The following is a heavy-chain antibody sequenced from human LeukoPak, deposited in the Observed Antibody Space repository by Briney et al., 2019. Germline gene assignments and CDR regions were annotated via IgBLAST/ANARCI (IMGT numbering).Heavy chain of an antibody. D-gene: IGHD1-26*01. V-gene: IGHV3-43D*04. CDR1: GFTFDDYA. CDR2: ISWDGGST. Sequence: GGSLRLSCAASGFTFDDYAMHWVRQAPGKGLEWVSLISWDGGSTYHADSVKGRFTISRDNSKNSLYLQMNSLRAEDTALYYCAKDMGLWEGCVDYWGQGTLVTVSS. CDR3: AKDMGLWEGCVDY. J-gene: IGHJ4*02.